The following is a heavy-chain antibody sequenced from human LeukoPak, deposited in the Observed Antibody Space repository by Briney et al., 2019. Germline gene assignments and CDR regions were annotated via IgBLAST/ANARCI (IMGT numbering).Heavy chain of an antibody. J-gene: IGHJ4*02. Sequence: GSLRLSCAASAFTFSSYAMSWVRQAPGKGLQGVSAISGSGGSTYYADYVKGRFTISRDNSKNTLCLQMNSLRAEDTAVYYCAKESGDYADYWGQGTLVTVSS. CDR2: ISGSGGST. CDR1: AFTFSSYA. CDR3: AKESGDYADY. D-gene: IGHD4-17*01. V-gene: IGHV3-23*01.